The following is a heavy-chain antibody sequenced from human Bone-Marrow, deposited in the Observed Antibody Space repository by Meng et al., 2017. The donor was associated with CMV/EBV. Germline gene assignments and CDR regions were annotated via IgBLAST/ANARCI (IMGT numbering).Heavy chain of an antibody. D-gene: IGHD4-23*01. J-gene: IGHJ4*02. CDR3: ARDFWDQEIGATVVTPSVV. V-gene: IGHV4-59*02. CDR2: FYYSGNT. Sequence: SETLSLTCTVSGGSVSDDYWSWIRQPPGKGLEWIGYFYYSGNTNYNPSLKSRVTISVDTSKNQFSLKLSSVTAADTAVYYCARDFWDQEIGATVVTPSVVWGQGTLVTVSS. CDR1: GGSVSDDY.